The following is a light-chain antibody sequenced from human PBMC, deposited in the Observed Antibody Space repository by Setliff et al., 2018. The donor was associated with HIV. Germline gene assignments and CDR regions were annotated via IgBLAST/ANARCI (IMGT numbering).Light chain of an antibody. CDR3: SSYAITNTRP. J-gene: IGLJ1*01. CDR1: TSDVGGYNY. Sequence: QSVLTQPASVSGSPGQSITISCTGTTSDVGGYNYVSWYQQHPGKAPKLIIYEVKNRPSGVSNRFSGSKSGNTASLTISGLQAEDEADYYCSSYAITNTRPFGTGTRSPS. V-gene: IGLV2-14*01. CDR2: EVK.